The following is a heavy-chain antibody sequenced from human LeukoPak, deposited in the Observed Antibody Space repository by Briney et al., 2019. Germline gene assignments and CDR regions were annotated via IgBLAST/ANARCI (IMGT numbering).Heavy chain of an antibody. V-gene: IGHV4-34*01. CDR1: GGSFSGYY. CDR2: INHSGST. CDR3: ATRPTPPYYDYYMDV. J-gene: IGHJ6*03. D-gene: IGHD4-23*01. Sequence: SETLSLTCAVYGGSFSGYYWNWIRQSPGKGLEWIGEINHSGSTNYNPSLKSRVTISIDTSKNQFSLKLSSVTSADTAVYFCATRPTPPYYDYYMDVWGKGTTVTVSS.